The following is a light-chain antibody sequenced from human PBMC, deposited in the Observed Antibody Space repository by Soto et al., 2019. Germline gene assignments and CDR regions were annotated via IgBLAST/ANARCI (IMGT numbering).Light chain of an antibody. Sequence: DIQMTQPPSSLSASVGDTVTITCRASQNIDRYLNWYQHKPGKAPKLLIYATSNLQSGVTSRFSGSGSETDFTLTISSLQPEDFATYYCQHSYSNTPTFGGGTKVEIK. J-gene: IGKJ4*01. CDR3: QHSYSNTPT. CDR2: ATS. CDR1: QNIDRY. V-gene: IGKV1-39*01.